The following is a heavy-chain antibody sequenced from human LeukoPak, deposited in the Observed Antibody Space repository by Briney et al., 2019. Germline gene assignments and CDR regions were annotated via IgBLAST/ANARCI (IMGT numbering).Heavy chain of an antibody. D-gene: IGHD3-3*01. CDR3: ARDSPRVYDFWSGYHPYGMDV. V-gene: IGHV3-23*01. Sequence: GGSLRLSCAASGFTFSSYAMSWARQAPGKGLEWVSAISGSGGSIYYADSVKGRFTISRDNAKNSLYLQMNSLRAEDTAVYYCARDSPRVYDFWSGYHPYGMDVWGQGTTVTVSS. CDR1: GFTFSSYA. J-gene: IGHJ6*02. CDR2: ISGSGGSI.